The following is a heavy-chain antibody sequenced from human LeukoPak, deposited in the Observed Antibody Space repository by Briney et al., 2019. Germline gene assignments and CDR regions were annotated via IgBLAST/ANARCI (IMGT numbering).Heavy chain of an antibody. D-gene: IGHD3-22*01. CDR1: GYTFTSYD. CDR2: MNPNSGNT. CDR3: AREGYYDSSGYYNDAFDI. Sequence: ASVKVSCKASGYTFTSYDINWVRQATGQGLAWMGWMNPNSGNTGYAQKFQGRVTITRNTSISTAYMELSSLRSEDTAVYYCAREGYYDSSGYYNDAFDIWGQGTMVTVSS. J-gene: IGHJ3*02. V-gene: IGHV1-8*03.